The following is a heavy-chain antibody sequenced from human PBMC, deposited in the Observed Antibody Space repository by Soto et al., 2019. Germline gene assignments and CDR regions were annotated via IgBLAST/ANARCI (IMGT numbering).Heavy chain of an antibody. Sequence: GGSLRLSCAASGFTFSSYAMSWVRQAPGKGLEWVSAISGSGGSTYYADSVKGRFTISRDNSKNTLYLQMNSLRAEDTAVYYCAKDGYSGYEVRVDYWGQGTLVTVSS. D-gene: IGHD5-12*01. CDR1: GFTFSSYA. V-gene: IGHV3-23*01. CDR3: AKDGYSGYEVRVDY. J-gene: IGHJ4*02. CDR2: ISGSGGST.